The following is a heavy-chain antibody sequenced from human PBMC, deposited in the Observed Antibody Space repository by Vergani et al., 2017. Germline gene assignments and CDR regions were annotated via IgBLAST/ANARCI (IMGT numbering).Heavy chain of an antibody. J-gene: IGHJ4*02. CDR3: ARVYCSGGSCYNLDY. D-gene: IGHD2-15*01. Sequence: QVQLVQSGAEVKKPGSSVKVSCKASGGTFSSYAISWVRQAPGQGLEWMGGIIPIFGTANYAQKFQGRVTITADESTSTAYMELGSLRSADTAVYYCARVYCSGGSCYNLDYWGQGTLVTVSS. CDR1: GGTFSSYA. CDR2: IIPIFGTA. V-gene: IGHV1-69*01.